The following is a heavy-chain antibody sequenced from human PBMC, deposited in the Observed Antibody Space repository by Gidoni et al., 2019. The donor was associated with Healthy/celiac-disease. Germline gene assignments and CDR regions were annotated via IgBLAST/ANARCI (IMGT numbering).Heavy chain of an antibody. CDR1: GFTFSSYG. J-gene: IGHJ4*02. D-gene: IGHD6-6*01. CDR2: ISYDGSNK. CDR3: GKEDVPN. Sequence: QVHLLESVVGVVHPGSSLILSCAASGFTFSSYGMPWVRQAHGKGLEWVAVISYDGSNKYDADSVKGRVTISRDNSKNTLYLQMNSRRDEDTAVYYCGKEDVPNWGQGTLVTVSA. V-gene: IGHV3-30*18.